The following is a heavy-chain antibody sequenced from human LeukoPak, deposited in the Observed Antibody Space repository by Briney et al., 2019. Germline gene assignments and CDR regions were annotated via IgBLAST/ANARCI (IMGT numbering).Heavy chain of an antibody. CDR1: GFTLSYYW. D-gene: IGHD3/OR15-3a*01. V-gene: IGHV3-7*01. CDR3: ASTSWTGYDY. J-gene: IGHJ4*02. CDR2: IKPDGSEK. Sequence: PGGSLRLSCAASGFTLSYYWMTWVRQAPGKGLEWVANIKPDGSEKYYVDSVKGRFIVSRDNAKNSLYLEMNNLRVEDTAVYYCASTSWTGYDYWGQGTLVTVSS.